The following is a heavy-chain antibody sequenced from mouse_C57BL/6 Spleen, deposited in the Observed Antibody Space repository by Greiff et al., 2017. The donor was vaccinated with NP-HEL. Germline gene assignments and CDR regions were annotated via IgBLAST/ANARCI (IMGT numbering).Heavy chain of an antibody. Sequence: QVQLQQSGAELVKPGASVKISCKASDYAFSSYWMNWVKQRPGKGLEWIGQIYPGDGDTNYNGKFKGKATLTVDKSSSTAYMQLSSLTSEDSAVYFCASSVYCGSGEFAYWGQGTLVTVSA. D-gene: IGHD1-1*01. CDR1: DYAFSSYW. CDR2: IYPGDGDT. CDR3: ASSVYCGSGEFAY. J-gene: IGHJ3*01. V-gene: IGHV1-80*01.